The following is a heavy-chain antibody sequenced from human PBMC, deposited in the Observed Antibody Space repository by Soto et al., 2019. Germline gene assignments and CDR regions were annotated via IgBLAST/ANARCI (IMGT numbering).Heavy chain of an antibody. D-gene: IGHD6-13*01. J-gene: IGHJ5*02. CDR3: ARQMARQQLAP. Sequence: QVQLVESGGGVVQPGRSLRLSCAASGFTFSSYGIHWVRQAPGKGLEWVAVIWYDGSNKYYADSVKGRFTISRDNSKNTLYLQMNSLRAEDTAVYYCARQMARQQLAPWGQGTLVTVSS. CDR2: IWYDGSNK. CDR1: GFTFSSYG. V-gene: IGHV3-33*01.